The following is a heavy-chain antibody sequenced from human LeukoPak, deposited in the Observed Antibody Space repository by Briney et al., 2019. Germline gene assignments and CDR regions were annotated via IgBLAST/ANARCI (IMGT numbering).Heavy chain of an antibody. J-gene: IGHJ4*02. D-gene: IGHD5-24*01. Sequence: PSETLSLTCTVSGGSISSYYWSWIRQPPGKGLEWIGYIYYSGSTNYNPSLKSRVTISVDTSKNQFSLKLSSVTAADTAAYYCARDFGGYNAFDYWGQGTLVTVSS. CDR1: GGSISSYY. V-gene: IGHV4-59*12. CDR2: IYYSGST. CDR3: ARDFGGYNAFDY.